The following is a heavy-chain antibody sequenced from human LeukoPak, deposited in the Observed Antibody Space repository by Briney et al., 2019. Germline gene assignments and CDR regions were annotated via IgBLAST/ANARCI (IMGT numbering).Heavy chain of an antibody. CDR3: ARLAGGDGMDV. Sequence: SETLSLTCTVSGGSISSYYWSWIRQPPGKGLEWMGYIYYSGRTTYNPSLKSRVPISVHTSKHQFSLKLSSVTAADTAVYYCARLAGGDGMDVWGQGATVTVSS. CDR1: GGSISSYY. CDR2: IYYSGRT. V-gene: IGHV4-59*08. D-gene: IGHD3-10*01. J-gene: IGHJ6*02.